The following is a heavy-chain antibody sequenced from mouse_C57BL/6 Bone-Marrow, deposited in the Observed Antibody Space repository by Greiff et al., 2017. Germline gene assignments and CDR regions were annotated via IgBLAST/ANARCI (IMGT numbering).Heavy chain of an antibody. Sequence: EVMLVESGGGLVQPGESLKLSCESNEYEFPSHDMSWVRKTPEKRLELVAAINSDGGSTYYPDTMEKRFIISRDNTKNTLYLQMSSLRSEDTALYYCARHEGDSSGYWFAYWGQGTLVTVSA. D-gene: IGHD3-2*02. V-gene: IGHV5-2*01. CDR2: INSDGGST. CDR1: EYEFPSHD. CDR3: ARHEGDSSGYWFAY. J-gene: IGHJ3*01.